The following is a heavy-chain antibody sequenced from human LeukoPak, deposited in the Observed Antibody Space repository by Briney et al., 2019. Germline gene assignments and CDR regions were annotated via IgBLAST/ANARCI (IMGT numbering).Heavy chain of an antibody. V-gene: IGHV4-34*01. CDR2: INHRGDT. CDR3: ARGPTISETGYFDY. Sequence: SETLSLTCAVYGGSFSRYYWSWIRQSPGKGLEWIAEINHRGDTNYNPSVKSRVTISVDTSKDQFSLKVTSLTAADTAVYFCARGPTISETGYFDYWGQGTLVTVSS. D-gene: IGHD1-1*01. J-gene: IGHJ4*03. CDR1: GGSFSRYY.